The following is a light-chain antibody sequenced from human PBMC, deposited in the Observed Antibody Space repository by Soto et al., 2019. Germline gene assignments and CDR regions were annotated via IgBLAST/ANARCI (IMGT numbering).Light chain of an antibody. CDR3: QQLFDSPIT. CDR2: AAS. CDR1: QVISTS. V-gene: IGKV1-9*01. J-gene: IGKJ5*01. Sequence: IHLTHSPSFLSPSMSHSFTITCGASQVISTSLAWYQVKPGKAPKLLIYAASTLESGVPSRFSATVSGTEFSLTITSLQPEDFATYYCQQLFDSPITFGQGTRLETK.